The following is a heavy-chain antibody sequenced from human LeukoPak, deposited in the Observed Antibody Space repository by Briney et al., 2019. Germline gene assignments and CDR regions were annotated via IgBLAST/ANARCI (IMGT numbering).Heavy chain of an antibody. CDR2: VRYDGSDK. CDR3: AKGAGYGDLGYFYYMDV. V-gene: IGHV3-30*02. D-gene: IGHD4-17*01. Sequence: GGSLRLSCAASGFTFSTYGMHWVRQAPGKGLEWVAFVRYDGSDKYYVDSVKGRFTISRDNSRNTLYLQMNSLRAEDTAVYYCAKGAGYGDLGYFYYMDVWGKGATVTVSS. J-gene: IGHJ6*03. CDR1: GFTFSTYG.